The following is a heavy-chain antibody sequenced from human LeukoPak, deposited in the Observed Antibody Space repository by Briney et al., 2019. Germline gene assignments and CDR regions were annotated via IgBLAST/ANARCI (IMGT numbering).Heavy chain of an antibody. J-gene: IGHJ4*02. CDR1: GFTFSSYS. CDR3: ARAIAAACDY. CDR2: ISSSSSYI. V-gene: IGHV3-21*01. Sequence: GGSLRLSCAASGFTFSSYSMNWVRQAPGKGLEWVLSISSSSSYIHYADSVKGRFTISRDNAKNSLYLQMNSLRAEDTAVYYCARAIAAACDYWGQGTLVTVSS. D-gene: IGHD6-13*01.